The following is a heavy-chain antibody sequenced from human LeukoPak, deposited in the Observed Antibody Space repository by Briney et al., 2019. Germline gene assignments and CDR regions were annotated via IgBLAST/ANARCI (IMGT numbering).Heavy chain of an antibody. J-gene: IGHJ4*02. Sequence: SETLSLTCTVSGGSIISYYWSWIRQPPGKGLEYIGYIYYSGSTNYNPSLKSRVTISVDTSKNQFSLKLSSVTAADTAVYYCASRYCSSTSCLRGEFDYWGQGTLVTVSS. CDR2: IYYSGST. D-gene: IGHD2-2*01. CDR3: ASRYCSSTSCLRGEFDY. V-gene: IGHV4-59*01. CDR1: GGSIISYY.